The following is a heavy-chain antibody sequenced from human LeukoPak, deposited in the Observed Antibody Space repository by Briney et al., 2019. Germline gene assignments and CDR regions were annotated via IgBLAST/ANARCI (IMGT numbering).Heavy chain of an antibody. CDR3: ARDRNYDSSGYYSLDAFDI. D-gene: IGHD3-22*01. V-gene: IGHV4-39*07. Sequence: SETLSLTCTVSGGSISSSSYYWGCIHQPPGKGLECIGSIYYSGGTNYNPSLKSRVTISVDTSKHQFSLKLSSVTAADTAVYYCARDRNYDSSGYYSLDAFDIWGQGTMVTVSS. CDR2: IYYSGGT. CDR1: GGSISSSSYY. J-gene: IGHJ3*02.